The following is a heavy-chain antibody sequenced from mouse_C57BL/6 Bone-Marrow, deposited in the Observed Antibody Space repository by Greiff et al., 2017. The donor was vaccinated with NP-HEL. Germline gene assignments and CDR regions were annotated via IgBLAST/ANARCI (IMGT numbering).Heavy chain of an antibody. CDR3: ARDRSYYGRRAWFAY. V-gene: IGHV5-4*01. CDR1: GFTFSSYA. CDR2: ISDGGSYT. Sequence: VQGVESGGGLVKPGGSLKLSCAASGFTFSSYAMSWVRQTPEKRLEWVATISDGGSYTYYPDNVKGRFTISRDNAKNNLYLQMSHLKSEDTAMYYCARDRSYYGRRAWFAYWGQGTLVTVSA. J-gene: IGHJ3*01. D-gene: IGHD1-1*01.